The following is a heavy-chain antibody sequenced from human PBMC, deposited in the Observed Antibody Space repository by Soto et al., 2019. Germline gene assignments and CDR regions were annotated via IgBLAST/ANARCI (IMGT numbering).Heavy chain of an antibody. CDR1: GYTFTSYD. D-gene: IGHD3-22*01. Sequence: GASVKVSCKASGYTFTSYDINWVRQATGQGLEWMGWMNPNSGNTGYAQKFQGRVTMTTATSTNTVFLELRSLKSDDTAIYYCARDRLRGYDSSGFYSWGQGTMVTVSS. CDR2: MNPNSGNT. J-gene: IGHJ4*02. CDR3: ARDRLRGYDSSGFYS. V-gene: IGHV1-8*01.